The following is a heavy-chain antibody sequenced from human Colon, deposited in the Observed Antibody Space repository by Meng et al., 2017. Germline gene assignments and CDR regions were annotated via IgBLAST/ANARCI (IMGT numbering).Heavy chain of an antibody. CDR1: GGPISSGSYY. Sequence: SETLSLTCIVSGGPISSGSYYWGWIRQPPGEGLQWIGNIYDSERTYYNPSLKSRLTISVDTSKNQFSLKLSSVTAADTAVYYCAVIIAVAGSPYFDYWGQGTLVTVSS. CDR2: IYDSERT. V-gene: IGHV4-39*07. J-gene: IGHJ4*02. D-gene: IGHD6-19*01. CDR3: AVIIAVAGSPYFDY.